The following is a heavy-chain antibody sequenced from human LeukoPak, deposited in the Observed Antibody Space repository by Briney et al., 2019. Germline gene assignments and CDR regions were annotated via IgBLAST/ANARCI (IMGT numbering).Heavy chain of an antibody. V-gene: IGHV3-64*01. J-gene: IGHJ3*02. CDR3: ARVTNSAFDI. Sequence: GGSLRLSRAASGFTFSSYAMHWVRQAPGKGLEYVSAISSNGGSTYYANSVKGRFTISRDNSKNTLYLQMGSLRAEDMAVYYCARVTNSAFDIWGQGTMVTVSS. CDR2: ISSNGGST. D-gene: IGHD4-23*01. CDR1: GFTFSSYA.